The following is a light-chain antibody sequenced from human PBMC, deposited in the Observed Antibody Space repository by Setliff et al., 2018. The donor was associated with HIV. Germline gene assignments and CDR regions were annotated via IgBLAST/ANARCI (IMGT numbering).Light chain of an antibody. CDR1: RNDVGRYDL. Sequence: QSALTQPASVSGSPGQSITISCSGTRNDVGRYDLVSWYQQHPGKAPKLMIYQASRRPSGVSNRFSASKSGNTASLTIPGLQAEDEADYYCCSNTGSNTYVFGTGTKVTVL. J-gene: IGLJ1*01. CDR3: CSNTGSNTYV. V-gene: IGLV2-23*01. CDR2: QAS.